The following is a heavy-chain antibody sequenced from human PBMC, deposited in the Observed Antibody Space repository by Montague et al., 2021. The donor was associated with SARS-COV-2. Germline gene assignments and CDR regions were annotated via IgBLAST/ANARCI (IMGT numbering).Heavy chain of an antibody. CDR2: VDTAGDP. Sequence: SLRFSCAASGLTFSSYDFHWVRQGTGKGLEWVSAVDTAGDPYYADSVKGRSTISRENAKNYVYLQLDSLRAGDTAVYYCARGVKSTIRGIITKRTPLPRGNMDVWGQGTAVIVSS. V-gene: IGHV3-13*05. D-gene: IGHD3-10*01. J-gene: IGHJ6*02. CDR1: GLTFSSYD. CDR3: ARGVKSTIRGIITKRTPLPRGNMDV.